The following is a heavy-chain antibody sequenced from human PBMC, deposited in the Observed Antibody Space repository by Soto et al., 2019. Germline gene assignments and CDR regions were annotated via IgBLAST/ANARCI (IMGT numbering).Heavy chain of an antibody. CDR1: GYTFTSYG. CDR2: ISAYNGNT. D-gene: IGHD3-22*01. Sequence: GSVKFSCNASGYTFTSYGISWVRQAPGQGLEWMGWISAYNGNTNYAQKLQGRVTMTTDTSTSTAYMELRSLRSDDTAVYYCARVTDYYDSSGPVDYWGQGTLVPVSS. V-gene: IGHV1-18*01. J-gene: IGHJ4*02. CDR3: ARVTDYYDSSGPVDY.